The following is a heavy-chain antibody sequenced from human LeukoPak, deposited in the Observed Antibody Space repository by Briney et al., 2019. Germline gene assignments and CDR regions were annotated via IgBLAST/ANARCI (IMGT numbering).Heavy chain of an antibody. CDR2: INTNTGNP. D-gene: IGHD6-13*01. Sequence: ASVKVSCKASGYTFTSYAMNWVRQAPGQELEWMGWINTNTGNPTYAQGSTGRFVFSLYTSVSTAYLQIGSLKAEDTAVYYGARYLAAAGTEGDYWGQGTLVTVSS. CDR1: GYTFTSYA. V-gene: IGHV7-4-1*01. J-gene: IGHJ4*02. CDR3: ARYLAAAGTEGDY.